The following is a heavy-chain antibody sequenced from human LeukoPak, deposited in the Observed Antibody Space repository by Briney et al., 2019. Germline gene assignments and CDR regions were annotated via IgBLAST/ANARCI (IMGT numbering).Heavy chain of an antibody. Sequence: GGSLRLSCAASGFTFSSYAMSWVRQAPGKGLEWVARARDKANSYTTEYAASVKGRFTTSRDDSENSLYLQMNSLKTEDTAVYYCARAAGYGSGSYYIDWGQGTLVTVSS. V-gene: IGHV3-72*01. CDR1: GFTFSSYA. D-gene: IGHD3-10*01. J-gene: IGHJ4*02. CDR3: ARAAGYGSGSYYID. CDR2: ARDKANSYTT.